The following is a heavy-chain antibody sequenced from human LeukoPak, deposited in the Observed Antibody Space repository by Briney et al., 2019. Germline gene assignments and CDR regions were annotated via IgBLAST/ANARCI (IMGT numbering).Heavy chain of an antibody. V-gene: IGHV1-2*02. Sequence: ASVKVSCKASGYTFTGYYMHWVRPAPGQGLEWMGWINPNSGGTNYAQKFQGRVTMTSDTSISTAYMELSRLRSDDTAVYYCARPPGRDGYNRYDYWGQGTLVTVSS. J-gene: IGHJ4*02. CDR3: ARPPGRDGYNRYDY. D-gene: IGHD5-12*01. CDR1: GYTFTGYY. CDR2: INPNSGGT.